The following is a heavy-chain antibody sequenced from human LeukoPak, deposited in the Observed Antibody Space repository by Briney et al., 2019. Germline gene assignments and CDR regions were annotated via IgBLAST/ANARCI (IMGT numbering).Heavy chain of an antibody. D-gene: IGHD6-19*01. CDR1: GFTFDDYA. CDR2: ISWNSGSI. Sequence: GGSLRLSCAASGFTFDDYAMHWVRQAPGKGLEWVSGISWNSGSIGYADSVKGRFTISRDNAKNSLYLQMDSLRVEDTAFYYCAKDNRRHYTSGPNPDSLHWGQGALVTVSS. CDR3: AKDNRRHYTSGPNPDSLH. J-gene: IGHJ4*02. V-gene: IGHV3-9*01.